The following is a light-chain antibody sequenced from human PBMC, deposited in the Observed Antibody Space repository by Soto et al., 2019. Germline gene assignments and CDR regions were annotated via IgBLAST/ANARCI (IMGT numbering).Light chain of an antibody. CDR1: QSVSSN. CDR3: QQYNNWPRT. V-gene: IGKV3-15*01. J-gene: IGKJ2*01. CDR2: GAS. Sequence: EIVMTQSPANLSVSPGERATLSCRASQSVSSNLAWYQQKPGQAPRHLIYGASTRATGIPSRFSGSGSGTEFTLTISSLQSEDFAVYYCQQYNNWPRTFGQGTKLEIK.